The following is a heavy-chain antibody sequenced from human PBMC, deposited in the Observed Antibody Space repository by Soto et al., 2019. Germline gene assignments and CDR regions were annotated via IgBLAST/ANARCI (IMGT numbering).Heavy chain of an antibody. J-gene: IGHJ4*02. Sequence: GGSLRLSCAASGFTFDDYAMHWVRQAPGKGLEWVSGISWNSGSIGYADSVKGRFTISRDNAKNSLYLQMNSLRAEDTALYYCAKDRYGSGSYCQIDYWGQGTLVTVSS. CDR3: AKDRYGSGSYCQIDY. V-gene: IGHV3-9*01. CDR2: ISWNSGSI. D-gene: IGHD3-10*01. CDR1: GFTFDDYA.